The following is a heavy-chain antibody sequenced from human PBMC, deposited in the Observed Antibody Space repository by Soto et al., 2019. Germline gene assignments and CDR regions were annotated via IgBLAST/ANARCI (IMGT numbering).Heavy chain of an antibody. CDR3: ARPATVAPPDAFQV. D-gene: IGHD6-19*01. CDR1: GDSIRNSGHY. Sequence: QVHLQESGPRLAEPSETLSLTCTVSGDSIRNSGHYWGWVRQPPGKGLEWIGSVYYSGTSYRKPSLTSRLTMSVDTSTTQSSLKLTSVTAADTAIYYCARPATVAPPDAFQVWSQGTLVTVSS. V-gene: IGHV4-39*01. CDR2: VYYSGTS. J-gene: IGHJ3*01.